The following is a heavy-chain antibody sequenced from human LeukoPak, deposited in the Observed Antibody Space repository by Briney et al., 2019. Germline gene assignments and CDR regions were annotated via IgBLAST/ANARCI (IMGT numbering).Heavy chain of an antibody. Sequence: GGSLRLSCAASGFTFNKYTMNWVRQAPGKGLEWVSSISTSSSYIYYADSVKGRFTISRDNAKNSLYLQMNSLRAEGTAVYYCARDLLGYNYYYMDVWGKGTTVTVSS. CDR1: GFTFNKYT. J-gene: IGHJ6*03. CDR2: ISTSSSYI. V-gene: IGHV3-21*01. D-gene: IGHD3-16*02. CDR3: ARDLLGYNYYYMDV.